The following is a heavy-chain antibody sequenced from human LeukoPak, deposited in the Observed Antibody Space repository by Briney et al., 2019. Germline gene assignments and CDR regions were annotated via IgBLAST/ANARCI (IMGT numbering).Heavy chain of an antibody. D-gene: IGHD2-2*01. CDR1: GFTFSSYA. V-gene: IGHV3-23*01. CDR2: ISGSGGST. Sequence: GSLRLSCAASGFTFSSYAVSWVRQAPGKGLEWVSAISGSGGSTYYADSVKGRFTISRDNSKNTLYLQMNSLRAEDTAVYYCARDYCSSTSCYTFDYWGQGTLVTVSS. CDR3: ARDYCSSTSCYTFDY. J-gene: IGHJ4*02.